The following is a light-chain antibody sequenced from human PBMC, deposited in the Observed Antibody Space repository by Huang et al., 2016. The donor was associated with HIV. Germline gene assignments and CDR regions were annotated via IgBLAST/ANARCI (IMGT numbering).Light chain of an antibody. J-gene: IGKJ4*01. CDR2: ATS. V-gene: IGKV1-39*01. Sequence: DIQMTQSPSSLSAFVGKRIHIPCRASENVDRYLNWSQQKPGKAHRLLIYATSTLQSEVPSRFSGSGSGTYFTLTISNLQVEDVATYYCQQSFTTVSFGGGTRVEIK. CDR3: QQSFTTVS. CDR1: ENVDRY.